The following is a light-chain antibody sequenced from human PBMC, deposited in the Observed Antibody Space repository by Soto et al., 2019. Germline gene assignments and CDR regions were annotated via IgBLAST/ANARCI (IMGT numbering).Light chain of an antibody. CDR2: GAS. V-gene: IGKV1-16*01. CDR3: QQYNTYPYT. CDR1: QDISNY. Sequence: DLQMTQSPSSLSASEGDRVTITCRASQDISNYLAWFQQKPGKAPKSLIYGASSLHSGVPPRFSGSGSGTDFSLTISSLQPEDIATYYCQQYNTYPYTFGRGTTLEIK. J-gene: IGKJ2*01.